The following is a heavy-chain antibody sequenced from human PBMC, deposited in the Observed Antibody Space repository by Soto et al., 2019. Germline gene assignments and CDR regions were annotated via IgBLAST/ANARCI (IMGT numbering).Heavy chain of an antibody. CDR1: GFTFSNAW. D-gene: IGHD3-22*01. Sequence: EVQLVESGGGLVKPGGSLRLSCAASGFTFSNAWMNWVRQAPGKGLEWVGRIKSKTDGGTTDYAAPVKGRFTISRXXSXHTLYLQMNSLKTEDTAVYYCTTDPVTMIVVVPSSGWGQGTLVTVSS. CDR3: TTDPVTMIVVVPSSG. V-gene: IGHV3-15*07. CDR2: IKSKTDGGTT. J-gene: IGHJ4*02.